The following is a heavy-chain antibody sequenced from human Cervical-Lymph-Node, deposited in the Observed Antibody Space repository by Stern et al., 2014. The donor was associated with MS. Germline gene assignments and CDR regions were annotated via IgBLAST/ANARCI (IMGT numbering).Heavy chain of an antibody. CDR1: GFTFEDYG. CDR2: INWNGGIT. CDR3: ARAFCTGGVCYSFPFYGMDV. J-gene: IGHJ6*02. D-gene: IGHD2-8*02. Sequence: EMQLVESGGGVVRPGRSLRLSCAASGFTFEDYGMSWVRQAPGKGLEGVAAINWNGGITVYAGSVQGRFTISRDNAKNSLYLQMNSLRAEDTALYHCARAFCTGGVCYSFPFYGMDVWGQGTTVTVSS. V-gene: IGHV3-20*01.